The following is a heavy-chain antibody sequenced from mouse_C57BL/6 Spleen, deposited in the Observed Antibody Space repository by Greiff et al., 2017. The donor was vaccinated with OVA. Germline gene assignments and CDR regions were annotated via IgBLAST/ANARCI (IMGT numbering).Heavy chain of an antibody. V-gene: IGHV1-82*01. J-gene: IGHJ3*01. D-gene: IGHD1-1*01. CDR1: GYAFSSSW. CDR3: ASLDYYGSSYRFAY. CDR2: IYPGDGDT. Sequence: QVQLQQSGPELVKPGASVKISCKASGYAFSSSWMNWVKQRPGKGLEWIGRIYPGDGDTNYNGKFKGKATLTADKSSSTAYMQLSSLTSEDSAVYFCASLDYYGSSYRFAYWGQGTLVTVSA.